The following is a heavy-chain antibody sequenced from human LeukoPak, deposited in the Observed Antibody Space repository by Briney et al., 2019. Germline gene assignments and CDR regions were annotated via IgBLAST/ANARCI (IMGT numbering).Heavy chain of an antibody. D-gene: IGHD2-15*01. CDR2: ISAYNGNT. V-gene: IGHV1-18*01. CDR3: ARTSPPSQWGIVVVVASPFDY. CDR1: GYTFTSYG. J-gene: IGHJ4*02. Sequence: VASVKVSCKASGYTFTSYGISWVRQAPGQGLEWMGWISAYNGNTNYAQKLQGRVTMTTDTSTSTAYMELRSLRSDDTAVYYCARTSPPSQWGIVVVVASPFDYWGQGTLVTVSS.